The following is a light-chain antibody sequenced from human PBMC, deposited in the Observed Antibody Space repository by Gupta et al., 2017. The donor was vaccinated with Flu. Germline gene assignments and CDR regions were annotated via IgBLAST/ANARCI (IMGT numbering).Light chain of an antibody. CDR1: QGVQDTANNKNY. Sequence: LGARATINCKSSQGVQDTANNKNYLDWYTHIAGQPPRLLTYGAPSRESGVTDRFSGSRSGKDFPLTISSRQAGAVAVYYFQQVVNNPPYTFGEGTKLEIK. V-gene: IGKV4-1*01. CDR3: QQVVNNPPYT. J-gene: IGKJ2*01. CDR2: GAP.